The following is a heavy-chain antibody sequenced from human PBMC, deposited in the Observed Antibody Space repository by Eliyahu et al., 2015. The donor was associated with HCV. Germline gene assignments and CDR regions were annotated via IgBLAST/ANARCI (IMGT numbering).Heavy chain of an antibody. J-gene: IGHJ6*02. D-gene: IGHD6-13*01. V-gene: IGHV1-8*03. CDR2: MNPNSGNT. CDR3: ARNAAAGTSPNYGMDV. Sequence: RQPTGQGLEWMGWMNPNSGNTGYAQKFQGRVTITRNTSISTAYMELSSLRSEDTAVYYCARNAAAGTSPNYGMDVWGQGTTVTVSS.